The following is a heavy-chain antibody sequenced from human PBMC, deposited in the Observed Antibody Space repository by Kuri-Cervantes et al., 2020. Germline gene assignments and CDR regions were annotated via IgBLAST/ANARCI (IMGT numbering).Heavy chain of an antibody. D-gene: IGHD3-9*01. V-gene: IGHV4-34*01. CDR3: ALKYDNIWTSPV. CDR1: TGSFSGYY. J-gene: IGHJ2*01. CDR2: INHSGST. Sequence: SETLSLTCAVYTGSFSGYYWSWIRQSPGKGLEWIGEINHSGSTNYNPSLKNRVTISVDASKKQFSLKVKSVTAADTAVYFCALKYDNIWTSPVWGRGTLVTVSS.